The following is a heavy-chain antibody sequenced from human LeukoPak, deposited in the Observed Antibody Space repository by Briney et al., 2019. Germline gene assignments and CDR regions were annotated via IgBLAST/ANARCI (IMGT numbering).Heavy chain of an antibody. V-gene: IGHV4-59*08. CDR1: GGSIGTYY. J-gene: IGHJ4*02. D-gene: IGHD6-13*01. Sequence: SETLSLTCSVSGGSIGTYYWSWIRQPPGKGLEWIGYIYYSGSTNYNPSLKSRVTISVDTSKNQFSLKLSSVTAADTAVYYCARQNPIAAAPFDYWGQGTLVTVSS. CDR2: IYYSGST. CDR3: ARQNPIAAAPFDY.